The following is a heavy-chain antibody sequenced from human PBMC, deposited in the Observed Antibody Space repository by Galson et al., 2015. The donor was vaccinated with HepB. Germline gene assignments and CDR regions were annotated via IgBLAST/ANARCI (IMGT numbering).Heavy chain of an antibody. V-gene: IGHV4-34*01. CDR2: INHSGST. CDR1: GGSFSGYY. J-gene: IGHJ6*03. CDR3: ARGRGYCSGGSCYAPYYYYYMDV. Sequence: LSLTCAVYGGSFSGYYWSWIRQPPGKGLEWIGEINHSGSTNYNPSLKSRVTISVDTSKNQFSLKLSSVTAADTAVYYCARGRGYCSGGSCYAPYYYYYMDVWGKGTTVTVSS. D-gene: IGHD2-15*01.